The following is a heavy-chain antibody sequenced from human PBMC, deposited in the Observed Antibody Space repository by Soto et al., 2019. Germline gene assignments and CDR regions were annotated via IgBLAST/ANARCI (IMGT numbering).Heavy chain of an antibody. CDR1: GASISDDNW. V-gene: IGHV4-4*02. CDR2: IYRSGTT. D-gene: IGHD2-2*01. Sequence: QVQLQESGPGLVKPSGTLSLACAVFGASISDDNWWSWVRQPPGKGLEWIGEIYRSGTTNYNSSLGSRITLSNDKSQNQISPKLSSCAAADLAIFFFAVHVGVPGTGGFCLRGQGTLGTVSS. CDR3: AVHVGVPGTGGFCL. J-gene: IGHJ1*01.